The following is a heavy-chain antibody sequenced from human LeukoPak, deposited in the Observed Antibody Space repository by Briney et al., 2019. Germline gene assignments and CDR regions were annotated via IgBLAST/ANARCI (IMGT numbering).Heavy chain of an antibody. V-gene: IGHV1-2*02. CDR3: ARDKSGNSGWYSYFDY. Sequence: ASVKVSCKASGYTFTGYYMHWVRQAPGQGLEWMGWINPNSGDTNYAQKFQGRVTMTRDTSISTAYMELSRLRSDDAAVYYCARDKSGNSGWYSYFDYWGQETLVTVSS. J-gene: IGHJ4*02. CDR1: GYTFTGYY. D-gene: IGHD6-19*01. CDR2: INPNSGDT.